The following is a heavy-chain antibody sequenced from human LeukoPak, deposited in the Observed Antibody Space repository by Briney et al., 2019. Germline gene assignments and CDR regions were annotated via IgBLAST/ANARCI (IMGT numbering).Heavy chain of an antibody. CDR2: ISSGSSYT. CDR3: ARGPTHDY. V-gene: IGHV3-11*06. J-gene: IGHJ4*02. CDR1: GFTFGDYY. Sequence: PGGSLRLSCVASGFTFGDYYMNWIRQAPGKGLEWVSYISSGSSYTSHADSVKGRFTISRDNAKNSLYLQMNSLRAEDTAVYYCARGPTHDYWGQGTLVAVSS.